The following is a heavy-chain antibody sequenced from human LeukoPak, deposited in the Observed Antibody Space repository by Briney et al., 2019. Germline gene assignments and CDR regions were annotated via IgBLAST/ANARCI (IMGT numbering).Heavy chain of an antibody. J-gene: IGHJ4*02. D-gene: IGHD6-13*01. CDR2: IKQDGSEK. CDR3: ARDGSSWDY. Sequence: GSLRLSCAASGFTFGTFWMSWVRQAPGKGLEWVANIKQDGSEKYYVDSVKGRFTISRDNAKNSLYLQMNSLRAEDTAVYYCARDGSSWDYWGQGTLVTVSS. CDR1: GFTFGTFW. V-gene: IGHV3-7*01.